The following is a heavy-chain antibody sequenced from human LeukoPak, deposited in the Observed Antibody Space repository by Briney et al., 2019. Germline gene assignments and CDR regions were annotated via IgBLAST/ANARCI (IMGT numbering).Heavy chain of an antibody. Sequence: PGGSLRLSCAASGFTFSSYALTWVRQAPGKGLEWVSTISDSGGSTFYAPSVKGRFTISRDNSKNTLYLQMNSLRDEDTAIYYCAKGKYSGSWYFDYWGQGTLVTVSS. CDR3: AKGKYSGSWYFDY. V-gene: IGHV3-23*01. D-gene: IGHD6-13*01. CDR1: GFTFSSYA. J-gene: IGHJ4*02. CDR2: ISDSGGST.